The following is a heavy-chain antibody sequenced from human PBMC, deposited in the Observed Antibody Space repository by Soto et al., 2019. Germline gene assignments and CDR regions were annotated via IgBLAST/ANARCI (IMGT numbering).Heavy chain of an antibody. CDR2: IHNSGST. CDR3: VRALGSRFLEWPRFDP. Sequence: SETLSLTCTVFGDSLSSGDYYWSWIRQPPGKGLEWIGHIHNSGSTQYSPSLRSRLAISVDTSKNQFSLSLNSVTATDTAVYFSVRALGSRFLEWPRFDPWGQGTLVTVSS. D-gene: IGHD3-3*01. CDR1: GDSLSSGDYY. V-gene: IGHV4-30-4*01. J-gene: IGHJ5*02.